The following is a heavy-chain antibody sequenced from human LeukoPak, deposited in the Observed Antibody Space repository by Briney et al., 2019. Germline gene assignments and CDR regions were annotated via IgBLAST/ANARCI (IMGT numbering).Heavy chain of an antibody. V-gene: IGHV4-31*03. CDR3: ARADYDFWSGYGNWFDP. J-gene: IGHJ5*02. Sequence: SETLSLTCTVSGGSISSGGYYWSWIRQHPGKGLEWIGYIYYSGSTYYNPSLKSRVTISVDTSKNQFSLKLSSVTAADTAVYYCARADYDFWSGYGNWFDPWGQGTLVTVSS. D-gene: IGHD3-3*01. CDR1: GGSISSGGYY. CDR2: IYYSGST.